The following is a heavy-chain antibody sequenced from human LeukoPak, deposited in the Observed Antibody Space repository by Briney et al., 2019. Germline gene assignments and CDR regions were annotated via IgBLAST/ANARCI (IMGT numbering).Heavy chain of an antibody. V-gene: IGHV4-61*02. CDR2: ICTSGST. Sequence: SQTLSLTCTVSGGSISSGSYYWSWIRQPAGKGLEWIGRICTSGSTNYNPSLKSRVTISVDTSKNQFSLKLSSVTAADTAVYYCASGGRTADYWGQGTLVTVSS. CDR3: ASGGRTADY. D-gene: IGHD5-18*01. J-gene: IGHJ4*02. CDR1: GGSISSGSYY.